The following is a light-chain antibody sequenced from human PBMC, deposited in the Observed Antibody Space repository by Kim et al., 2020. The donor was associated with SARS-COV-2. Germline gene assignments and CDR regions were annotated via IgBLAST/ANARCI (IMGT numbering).Light chain of an antibody. CDR1: LGSKF. CDR2: QDI. CDR3: QAWDSSGV. J-gene: IGLJ1*01. Sequence: LGSKFACWYQQKPGQAPKLVIYQDIKRPSGIPERFSGSNSGNTATLTISGAQPMDEADYYCQAWDSSGVFGTGTKVTVL. V-gene: IGLV3-1*01.